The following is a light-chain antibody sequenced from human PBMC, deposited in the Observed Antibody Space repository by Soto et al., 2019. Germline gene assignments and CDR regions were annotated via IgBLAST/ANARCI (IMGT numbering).Light chain of an antibody. Sequence: EIVLTQSPATLSVSPGERATLSCRASQTVGNTLAWYQQQPGQTPRLLNYGASTTATGIPARFSGSGSGTEFTLTIDRLQSEDFAVYYCLHYKDWPRWTFGQGTKVEVK. V-gene: IGKV3-15*01. CDR3: LHYKDWPRWT. CDR1: QTVGNT. J-gene: IGKJ1*01. CDR2: GAS.